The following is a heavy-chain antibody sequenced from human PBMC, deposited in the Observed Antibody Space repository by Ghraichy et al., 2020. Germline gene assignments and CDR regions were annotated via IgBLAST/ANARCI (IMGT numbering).Heavy chain of an antibody. CDR2: IYYTGTT. CDR1: GGSVSSSSYY. V-gene: IGHV4-39*01. J-gene: IGHJ6*02. D-gene: IGHD3-22*01. CDR3: ARPSSPADGSCDFYYYAMDV. Sequence: SETLSLTCSVSGGSVSSSSYYWGWIRQPPGKGLEWIGSIYYTGTTYYNPSLKSRVTVSSDRSKNQFSLKLRSVTAADTGVYYCARPSSPADGSCDFYYYAMDVWGLGTTVTVSS.